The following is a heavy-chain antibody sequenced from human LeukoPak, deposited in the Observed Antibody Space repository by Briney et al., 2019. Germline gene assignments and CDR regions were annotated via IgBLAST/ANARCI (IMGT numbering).Heavy chain of an antibody. V-gene: IGHV3-23*01. CDR3: AKRARSLNGSGSYYNFDY. CDR1: GFTFSSYA. CDR2: ISGSGGST. J-gene: IGHJ4*02. D-gene: IGHD3-10*01. Sequence: GGSLRLSCAASGFTFSSYAMSWVRQAPGKGLEWVSAISGSGGSTYYADSVKGRFTISRDNSKNTLYLQMNSLRAEDTAVYYCAKRARSLNGSGSYYNFDYWGQGTLVTVSS.